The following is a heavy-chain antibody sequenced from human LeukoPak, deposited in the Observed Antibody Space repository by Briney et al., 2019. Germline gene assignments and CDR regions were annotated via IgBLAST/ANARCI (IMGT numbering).Heavy chain of an antibody. CDR2: TYYRSKWYN. J-gene: IGHJ3*02. D-gene: IGHD1-14*01. V-gene: IGHV6-1*01. CDR3: ASSASGIHDAFDI. CDR1: GDSVSSNSAA. Sequence: SQTLSLTCAISGDSVSSNSAAWNWTRQSPSRGLEWLGRTYYRSKWYNDYAVSVKSRITINPDTSKNQFSLQLNSVTPEDTAVYYCASSASGIHDAFDIWGQGTMVTVSS.